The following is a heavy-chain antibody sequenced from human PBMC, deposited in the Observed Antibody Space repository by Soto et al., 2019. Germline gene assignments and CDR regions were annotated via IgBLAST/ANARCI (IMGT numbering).Heavy chain of an antibody. V-gene: IGHV3-33*01. CDR3: ARERGRWYFDL. CDR2: IWYDGSNK. CDR1: GFTFSSYG. D-gene: IGHD3-10*01. Sequence: QVQLVESGGGVVQPGRSLRLSCAASGFTFSSYGMHWVRQAPGKGLEWVAVIWYDGSNKYYADSVKGRFTISRDNSKNTRYLQMNSLRAEDTAVYYCARERGRWYFDLWGRGTLVTVSS. J-gene: IGHJ2*01.